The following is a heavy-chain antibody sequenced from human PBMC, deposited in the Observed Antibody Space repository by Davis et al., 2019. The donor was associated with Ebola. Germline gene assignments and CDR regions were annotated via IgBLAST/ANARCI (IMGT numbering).Heavy chain of an antibody. Sequence: PSETLSLTCTVSGGSISSYYWSWIRQPPGKGLEWIGEINHSGSTNYNPSLKSRVTISVDTSKNQFSLKLSSVTAADTAVYYCARGPHYDFYWFDPWGQGTLVTVSS. CDR3: ARGPHYDFYWFDP. CDR1: GGSISSYY. D-gene: IGHD3-3*01. J-gene: IGHJ5*02. CDR2: INHSGST. V-gene: IGHV4-34*01.